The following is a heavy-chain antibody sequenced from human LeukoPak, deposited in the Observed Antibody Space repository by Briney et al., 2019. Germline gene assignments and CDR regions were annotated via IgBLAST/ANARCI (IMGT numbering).Heavy chain of an antibody. Sequence: SETLSLTCAVYGGSFSGYYWSWIRQPPGKGLEWIGEINHSESTNYNPSLKSRVTISVDTSKNQFSLKLSSVTAADTAVYYCARRLCGGDCYSTFSYWGQGTLVTVSS. CDR1: GGSFSGYY. CDR2: INHSEST. D-gene: IGHD2-21*02. V-gene: IGHV4-34*01. J-gene: IGHJ4*02. CDR3: ARRLCGGDCYSTFSY.